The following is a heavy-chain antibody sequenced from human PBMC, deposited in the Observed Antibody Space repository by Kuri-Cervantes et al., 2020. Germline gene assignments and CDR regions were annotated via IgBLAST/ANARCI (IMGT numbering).Heavy chain of an antibody. CDR1: GFTFSSYG. CDR2: ISYDGSNK. Sequence: GESLKISCAASGFTFSSYGMHWVRQASGKGLEWVAVISYDGSNKYYADSVKGRFTISRDNSKNTLYLQMNSLRAEDTAVYYCARDRKTTYYDFWSGYSTFRYYYGMDVWGQGTTVTVSS. CDR3: ARDRKTTYYDFWSGYSTFRYYYGMDV. D-gene: IGHD3-3*01. J-gene: IGHJ6*02. V-gene: IGHV3-30*03.